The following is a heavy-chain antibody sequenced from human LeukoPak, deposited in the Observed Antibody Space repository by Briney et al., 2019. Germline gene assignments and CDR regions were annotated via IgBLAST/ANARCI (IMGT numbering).Heavy chain of an antibody. V-gene: IGHV5-51*01. D-gene: IGHD3-22*01. CDR2: IYPGDSDT. J-gene: IGHJ4*02. CDR3: ARIYDSSGEFDY. CDR1: GYTFSSYW. Sequence: GESLKISCKGSGYTFSSYWIGWVRQMPEKGLAWMGIIYPGDSDTRYSPSFQGQVTISADKSISTAYLQWSSLKASDTAMYYCARIYDSSGEFDYWGQGTLVTVSS.